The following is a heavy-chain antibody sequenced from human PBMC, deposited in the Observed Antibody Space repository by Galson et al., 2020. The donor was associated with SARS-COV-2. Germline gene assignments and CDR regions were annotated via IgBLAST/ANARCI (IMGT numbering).Heavy chain of an antibody. J-gene: IGHJ5*02. Sequence: ASETLSLTCSVSGDSIHRSPHYWGWVRQSPGKGLEWIASIHYTGSSFSNPSLKSRRTMSVDTSKNQFYLRLASVTAADTAVYYCARHVGGSPFDTWGQGSLVTVSS. CDR1: GDSIHRSPHY. CDR3: ARHVGGSPFDT. CDR2: IHYTGSS. V-gene: IGHV4-39*01. D-gene: IGHD3-16*01.